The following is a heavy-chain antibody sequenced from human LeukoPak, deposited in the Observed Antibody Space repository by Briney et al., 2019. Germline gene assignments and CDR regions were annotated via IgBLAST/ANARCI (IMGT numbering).Heavy chain of an antibody. V-gene: IGHV4-34*01. CDR3: ARGLRRYYGSGSYSNYYYGMDV. Sequence: SETLSLTCAVYGGSFSGYYWSWIRQPPGKGLEWIGEINHSGSTNYNPSLKSRVTISVDTSKNQFSLKLSSVTAADTAVYYCARGLRRYYGSGSYSNYYYGMDVWGTGTTVTVSS. CDR1: GGSFSGYY. CDR2: INHSGST. J-gene: IGHJ6*04. D-gene: IGHD3-10*01.